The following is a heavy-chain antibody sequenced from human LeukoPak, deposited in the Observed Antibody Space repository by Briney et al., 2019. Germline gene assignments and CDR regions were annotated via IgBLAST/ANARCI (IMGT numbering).Heavy chain of an antibody. D-gene: IGHD3-16*02. V-gene: IGHV1-2*02. Sequence: GASVKVSCKASGYTFTGYYMHWVRQAPGQGLEWMGWINPNSGGTNYAQKFQGRVTMTRDTSISTAYMELSRLRSDDTAVYYCARVMITFGGVIRYFDYWGQGTLVTVSS. CDR2: INPNSGGT. CDR1: GYTFTGYY. CDR3: ARVMITFGGVIRYFDY. J-gene: IGHJ4*02.